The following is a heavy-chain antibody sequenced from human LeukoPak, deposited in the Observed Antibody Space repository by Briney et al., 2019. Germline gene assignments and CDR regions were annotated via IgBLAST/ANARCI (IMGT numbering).Heavy chain of an antibody. V-gene: IGHV4-39*07. CDR2: IYYSGST. CDR1: GGSISSSSYY. Sequence: SETLSLTYTVSGGSISSSSYYWGWIRQPPGKGLEWIGSIYYSGSTYYNPSLKSRVTISVDTSKNQFSLKLSSVTAADTAVYYCAREGRGYSYGYRPDYWGQGTLVTVSS. J-gene: IGHJ4*02. CDR3: AREGRGYSYGYRPDY. D-gene: IGHD5-18*01.